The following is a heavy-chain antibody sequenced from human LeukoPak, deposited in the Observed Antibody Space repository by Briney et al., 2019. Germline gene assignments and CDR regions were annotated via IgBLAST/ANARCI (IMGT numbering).Heavy chain of an antibody. J-gene: IGHJ4*02. V-gene: IGHV4-4*02. CDR1: GGSISSSNW. CDR2: IYHSGGT. Sequence: PSETLSLTCAVSGGSISSSNWWSWVRQPPGKGLEWIGEIYHSGGTNYNPSLKSRVTISVDKSKNQFSLKLSSVTAAGTAVYYCARLSVAGTINYFDYWGQGTLVTVSS. CDR3: ARLSVAGTINYFDY. D-gene: IGHD6-19*01.